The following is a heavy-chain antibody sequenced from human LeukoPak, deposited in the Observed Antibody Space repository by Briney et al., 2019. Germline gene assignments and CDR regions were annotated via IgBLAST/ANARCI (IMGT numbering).Heavy chain of an antibody. CDR2: ISRSGSTI. V-gene: IGHV3-11*04. J-gene: IGHJ4*02. CDR3: ARDVVGATRWFDY. Sequence: PGGTLRLSCAGSGFIFSDYYMSWIRQAPGKGLEWVSYISRSGSTIYYADSVKGRFTISRDNAKNSLYLQMNSLRAEDTAVYYCARDVVGATRWFDYWGQGTLVTVSS. CDR1: GFIFSDYY. D-gene: IGHD1-26*01.